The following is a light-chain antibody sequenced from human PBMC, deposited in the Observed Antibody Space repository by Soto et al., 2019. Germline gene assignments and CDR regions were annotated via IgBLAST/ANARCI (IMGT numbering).Light chain of an antibody. CDR1: QSVGNN. V-gene: IGKV3-15*01. Sequence: EVVLTQSRGTLSLSPGERATLSCRASQSVGNNLAWYRQKSGQAPRLLIYGASTRATGIPARFSGSGSGTEFTLTIDSLQSDDFAVYLCQQDRNWPLTFGGGTKVDIK. J-gene: IGKJ4*01. CDR3: QQDRNWPLT. CDR2: GAS.